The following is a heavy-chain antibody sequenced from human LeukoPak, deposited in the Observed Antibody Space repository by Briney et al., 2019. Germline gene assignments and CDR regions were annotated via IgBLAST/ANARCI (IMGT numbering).Heavy chain of an antibody. Sequence: SETLSLTRPVSGGSISSDYWSWIRQSPGKGLEWIGFIYYTGRTRYNPSLQSRVTISVDTSRNHFSLKLRSLSAADTAVYYCARLLDYDSSGDPDTFDIWGQGTMVTVSS. V-gene: IGHV4-59*01. CDR3: ARLLDYDSSGDPDTFDI. CDR1: GGSISSDY. CDR2: IYYTGRT. D-gene: IGHD3-22*01. J-gene: IGHJ3*02.